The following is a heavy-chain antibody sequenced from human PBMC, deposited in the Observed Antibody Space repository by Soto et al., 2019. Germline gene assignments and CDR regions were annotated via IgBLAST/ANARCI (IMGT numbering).Heavy chain of an antibody. D-gene: IGHD3-9*01. CDR3: ARDSRYYDILTGYTSHGMDV. V-gene: IGHV3-7*01. CDR1: GFTFSSYW. J-gene: IGHJ6*02. CDR2: IKQDGSEK. Sequence: PXGSLRLSCAAAGFTFSSYWMSWVRQAPGKGLDWVANIKQDGSEKYYVDSVKGRFTISRDNAKNSLYLQMNSLRAEDTAVYYCARDSRYYDILTGYTSHGMDVWGQGTTVTVS.